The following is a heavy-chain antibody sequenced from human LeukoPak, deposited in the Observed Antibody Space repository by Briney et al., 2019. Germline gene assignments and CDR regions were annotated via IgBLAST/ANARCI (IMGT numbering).Heavy chain of an antibody. Sequence: GGSLRLSCAASGFTFSSYGMHWVCQAPGKGLEYVSAISSNGGSTYYANSVKGRFTISRDNSKNTLYLQMGSLRAEDMAVYYCARGDSSGTLTFDYWGQGTLVTVSS. CDR3: ARGDSSGTLTFDY. J-gene: IGHJ4*02. D-gene: IGHD3-22*01. CDR2: ISSNGGST. V-gene: IGHV3-64*01. CDR1: GFTFSSYG.